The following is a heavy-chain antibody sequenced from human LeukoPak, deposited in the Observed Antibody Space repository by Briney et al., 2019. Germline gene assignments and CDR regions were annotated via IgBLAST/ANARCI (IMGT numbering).Heavy chain of an antibody. D-gene: IGHD2-21*01. J-gene: IGHJ5*02. V-gene: IGHV1-18*01. CDR2: ISTSTGDT. CDR3: AADFGGHFQNWFDP. Sequence: GASVKVSCKTSGYSFILYGISWVRQAPGQGPEWMGWISTSTGDTKYTQKFQGRVTLTTDTSTSTAYMELSSLRSDDTAVYYCAADFGGHFQNWFDPWGQGTLVTVSS. CDR1: GYSFILYG.